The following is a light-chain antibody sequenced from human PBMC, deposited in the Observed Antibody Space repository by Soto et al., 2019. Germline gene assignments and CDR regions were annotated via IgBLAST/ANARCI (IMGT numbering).Light chain of an antibody. CDR2: DAS. Sequence: EIVLTQSPATLSLSPGERATLSCRASQILSSNYLAWYQQKPGQAPRLLIYDASNRATGIPARFSGSGSGTDFTLTISSLEPEDFAVYYCQQRSNWPRTFGQGTRWIS. J-gene: IGKJ1*01. V-gene: IGKV3-11*01. CDR3: QQRSNWPRT. CDR1: QILSSNY.